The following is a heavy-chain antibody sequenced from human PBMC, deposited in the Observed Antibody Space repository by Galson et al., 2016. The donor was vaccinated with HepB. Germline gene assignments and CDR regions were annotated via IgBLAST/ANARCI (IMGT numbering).Heavy chain of an antibody. CDR1: GFTFSSYG. V-gene: IGHV3-30*03. Sequence: SLRLSCAASGFTFSSYGIHWVRQAPGKGLEWVAVIIYDGSNRYYADSVKGRFTISRDNSKNTLYLQMNSLRAEDTAVYYCARAANYYYYYMDVWGKGTTVTVSS. J-gene: IGHJ6*03. CDR3: ARAANYYYYYMDV. CDR2: IIYDGSNR.